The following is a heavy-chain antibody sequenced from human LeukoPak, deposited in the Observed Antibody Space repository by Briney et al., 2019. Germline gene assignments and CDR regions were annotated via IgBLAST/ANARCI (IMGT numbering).Heavy chain of an antibody. CDR2: ISDTSTYI. J-gene: IGHJ5*02. CDR3: ARSRGYSGYDSDA. V-gene: IGHV3-21*01. CDR1: GFTFSSYT. Sequence: GGSLRLSCAASGFTFSSYTMNWVRQAPGKGLEWVSSISDTSTYIYYADSVKGRFTISRDNAKNSLYLQMNSLRVEDTAVFYCARSRGYSGYDSDAWGQGTLVTVSS. D-gene: IGHD5-12*01.